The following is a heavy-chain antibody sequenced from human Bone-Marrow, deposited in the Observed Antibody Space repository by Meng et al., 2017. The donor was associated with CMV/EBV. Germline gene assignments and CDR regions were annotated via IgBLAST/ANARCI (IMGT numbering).Heavy chain of an antibody. J-gene: IGHJ4*02. D-gene: IGHD3-3*01. CDR1: GDSVSSNSAA. CDR3: ARGFWSGYLGNDY. V-gene: IGHV6-1*01. CDR2: TYYRSKWYN. Sequence: SCAISGDSVSSNSAAWNWIRQSPSRGLEWLGRTYYRSKWYNDYAVSVKSRITINPDTSKNQFSLQLNSVTPEDTAVYYCARGFWSGYLGNDYWGQGTLVTVSS.